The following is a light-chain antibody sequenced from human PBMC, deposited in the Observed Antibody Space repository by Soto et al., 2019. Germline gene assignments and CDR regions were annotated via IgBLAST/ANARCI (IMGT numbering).Light chain of an antibody. Sequence: QSVLTQPASVSGSPGQSITISCTGTSSDVGGYKYVSWYQHHPGKAPELIIYEATNRPSGVSNRFSGSKSGNTASLPISGLQPEDEAHYYCTSYTSSHTRVFGGGTKLTVL. CDR1: SSDVGGYKY. J-gene: IGLJ2*01. CDR2: EAT. V-gene: IGLV2-14*01. CDR3: TSYTSSHTRV.